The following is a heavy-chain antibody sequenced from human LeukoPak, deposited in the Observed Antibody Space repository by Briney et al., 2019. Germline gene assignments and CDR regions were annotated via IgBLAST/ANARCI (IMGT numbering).Heavy chain of an antibody. CDR2: INHSGST. CDR3: ARRIAAAGSHFDY. D-gene: IGHD6-13*01. V-gene: IGHV4-34*01. CDR1: GGSFSGYY. J-gene: IGHJ4*02. Sequence: SETLSLTCAVYGGSFSGYYGSWIRQPPGKGLDWIGEINHSGSTNYNPSLKSRVTISVDTSKNQFSLKLSSVTAADTAVYYCARRIAAAGSHFDYWGQGTLVTVSS.